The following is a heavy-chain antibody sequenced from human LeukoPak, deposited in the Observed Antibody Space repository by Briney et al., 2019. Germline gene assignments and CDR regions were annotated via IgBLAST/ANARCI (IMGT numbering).Heavy chain of an antibody. D-gene: IGHD5-18*01. V-gene: IGHV4-30-4*01. Sequence: PSETLSLTCTVSGGSISSGDYYWSWIRQPPGKGLEWIGYIYYSGSTYYNPSLKSRVTISVDTSKNQFSLKLSSVTAADTAVYYCARDSRRGYSYRYYYYGMDVWGQGTTVTVSS. J-gene: IGHJ6*02. CDR3: ARDSRRGYSYRYYYYGMDV. CDR1: GGSISSGDYY. CDR2: IYYSGST.